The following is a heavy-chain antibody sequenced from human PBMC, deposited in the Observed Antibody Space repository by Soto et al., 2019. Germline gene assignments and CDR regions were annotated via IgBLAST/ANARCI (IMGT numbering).Heavy chain of an antibody. J-gene: IGHJ3*02. D-gene: IGHD1-20*01. CDR1: GYTFTSYA. CDR2: INAGNGNT. CDR3: ARLTGTTSDDAFDI. Sequence: ASVKVSCKASGYTFTSYAMHWVRQAPGQRLEWMGWINAGNGNTKYSQKFQGRVTITRDTSASTAYMELSSLRSEDTAVYYCARLTGTTSDDAFDIWGQGAMVTVSS. V-gene: IGHV1-3*01.